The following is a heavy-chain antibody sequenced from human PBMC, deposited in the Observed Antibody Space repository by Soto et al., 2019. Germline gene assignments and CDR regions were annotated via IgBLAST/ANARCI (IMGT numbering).Heavy chain of an antibody. J-gene: IGHJ4*02. CDR3: ARGFDILTFGFCLNY. CDR2: IYYSGST. V-gene: IGHV4-39*01. Sequence: LSLTCTVSGGSISSSSYYWGWIRQPPGKGLEWIGSIYYSGSTSYNPSLKSRVTISVDTSKNQFSLQVSSVTAADTAVYYCARGFDILTFGFCLNYWGQGTLVTVSS. CDR1: GGSISSSSYY. D-gene: IGHD3-9*01.